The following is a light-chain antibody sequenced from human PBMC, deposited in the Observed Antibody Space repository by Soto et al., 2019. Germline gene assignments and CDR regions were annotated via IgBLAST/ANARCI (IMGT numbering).Light chain of an antibody. CDR1: SSDVGGYNY. CDR2: EVS. Sequence: QSVLTQPPSASGSPGQSVTISCTGTSSDVGGYNYVSWYQQHPGKAPKLMIYEVSKRPSGVPDRFSGSKSGNTASLTVSGLQSEDEADYYCSSYAGSNAYVVFGGGPKVTVL. V-gene: IGLV2-8*01. J-gene: IGLJ2*01. CDR3: SSYAGSNAYVV.